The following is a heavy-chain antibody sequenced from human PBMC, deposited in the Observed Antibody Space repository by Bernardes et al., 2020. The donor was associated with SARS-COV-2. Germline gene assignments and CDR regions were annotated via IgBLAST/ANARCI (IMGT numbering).Heavy chain of an antibody. J-gene: IGHJ4*02. CDR2: IWYDGSNK. V-gene: IGHV3-33*01. CDR1: GFTFSSYG. Sequence: GGSLRLCCAASGFTFSSYGMHWVRQAPGKGLEWVAVIWYDGSNKYYADSVKGRFTISRDNSKNTLYLQMNSLRAEDTAVYYCARDPTYYYDSSGYYYSELDYWGQGTLVTVSS. D-gene: IGHD3-22*01. CDR3: ARDPTYYYDSSGYYYSELDY.